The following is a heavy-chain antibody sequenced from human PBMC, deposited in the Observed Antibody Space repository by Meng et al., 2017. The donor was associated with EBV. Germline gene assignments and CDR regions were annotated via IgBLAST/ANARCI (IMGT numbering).Heavy chain of an antibody. V-gene: IGHV1-69*01. J-gene: IGHJ4*02. D-gene: IGHD3-10*01. CDR1: GGTCSTYA. Sequence: QVQLGRAGADVTRHGASVKISSKASGGTCSTYAFSWVRQAPGQGLEWMGAISPSFDTADYAQIFQGRVTITAEESTSTTYMELSSLGSADTAMYYCAGTVLRSGTFYSLDSWGQGSLVTVSS. CDR2: ISPSFDTA. CDR3: AGTVLRSGTFYSLDS.